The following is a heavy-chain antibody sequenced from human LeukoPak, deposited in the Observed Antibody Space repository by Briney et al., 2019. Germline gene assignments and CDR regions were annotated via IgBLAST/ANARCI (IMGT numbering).Heavy chain of an antibody. CDR3: TRTVVPPASTYSYFGMDV. J-gene: IGHJ6*02. Sequence: ASVKVSCKVSGYTLTELSMHWVRQAPGKGLEWMGGFDPEDGETIYAQKFQGRVTMTEDTSTDTAYMELSSLRSEDTAVYYCTRTVVPPASTYSYFGMDVWGQGTTVTVSS. CDR1: GYTLTELS. CDR2: FDPEDGET. D-gene: IGHD2-2*01. V-gene: IGHV1-24*01.